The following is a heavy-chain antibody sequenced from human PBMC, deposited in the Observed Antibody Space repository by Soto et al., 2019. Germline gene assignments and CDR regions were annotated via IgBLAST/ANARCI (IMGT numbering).Heavy chain of an antibody. J-gene: IGHJ4*02. V-gene: IGHV1-69*12. CDR3: ASTARGRDGYLPIDY. D-gene: IGHD5-12*01. CDR1: GGTFSSYA. Sequence: QVQLVQSGAEVKKPGSSVKVSCTASGGTFSSYAISWVRQAPGQGLEWMGGIIPIFGTANYAQKFQGRVTSTADESTRTAYMELSSLRSEDTAVYYCASTARGRDGYLPIDYWGQGTLVTVSS. CDR2: IIPIFGTA.